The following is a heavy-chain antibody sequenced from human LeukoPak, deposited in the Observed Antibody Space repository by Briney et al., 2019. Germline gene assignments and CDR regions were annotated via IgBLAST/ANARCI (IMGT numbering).Heavy chain of an antibody. CDR3: AREGPSRFDP. Sequence: SETLSLTCAVYGGSFGGYYWSWIRQPPGKGLEWIGEINHSGSTNYNPSLKSRVTISVDTSKNQFSLKPSSVTAADTAVYYCAREGPSRFDPWGQGTLVTVSS. CDR2: INHSGST. CDR1: GGSFGGYY. D-gene: IGHD2-2*01. J-gene: IGHJ5*02. V-gene: IGHV4-34*01.